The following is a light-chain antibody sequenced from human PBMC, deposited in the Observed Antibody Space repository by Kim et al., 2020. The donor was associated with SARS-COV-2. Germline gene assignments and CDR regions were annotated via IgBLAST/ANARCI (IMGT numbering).Light chain of an antibody. Sequence: SLSPGERATLSCRASQSVSTYLAWYQHKPGQPPRLLIHDASNRATGIPPRFSGSGSGTDFTLTISSLEPEDFAIYYCQQRSNWPPTFGGGTKLEI. CDR1: QSVSTY. J-gene: IGKJ4*01. CDR3: QQRSNWPPT. V-gene: IGKV3-11*01. CDR2: DAS.